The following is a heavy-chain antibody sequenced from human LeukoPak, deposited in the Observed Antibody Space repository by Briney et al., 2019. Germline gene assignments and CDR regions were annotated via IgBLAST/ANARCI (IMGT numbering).Heavy chain of an antibody. Sequence: ASVKVSCKASGYTFTGYYMHWVRQAPGQGLVWMGWMNPNSGGTNYAQKFQGRVTMTRDTSITTAYMELSRLKSDDTAIYYCARDGGGLVVVPTDWGQGTLVTVSS. J-gene: IGHJ4*02. CDR1: GYTFTGYY. CDR2: MNPNSGGT. D-gene: IGHD2-2*01. V-gene: IGHV1-2*02. CDR3: ARDGGGLVVVPTD.